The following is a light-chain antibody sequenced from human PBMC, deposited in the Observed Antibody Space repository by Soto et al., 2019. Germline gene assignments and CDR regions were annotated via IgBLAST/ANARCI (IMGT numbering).Light chain of an antibody. V-gene: IGLV1-51*01. Sequence: QSVLTQPASVSAAPGQRVTISCSGSSSNIGNFFVSWYQHFPGAAPTLLIYDNNELSPGIRDRFSGSKSGTTATLAITGLQAGDEADYYCGAWDSSLNVVVFGGGTKLTVL. CDR2: DNN. CDR1: SSNIGNFF. CDR3: GAWDSSLNVVV. J-gene: IGLJ2*01.